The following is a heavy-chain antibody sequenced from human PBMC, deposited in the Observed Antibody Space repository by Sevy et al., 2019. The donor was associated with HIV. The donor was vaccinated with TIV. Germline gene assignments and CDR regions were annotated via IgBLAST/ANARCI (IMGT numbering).Heavy chain of an antibody. D-gene: IGHD1-26*01. V-gene: IGHV3-48*02. CDR3: ARRFNIVGATHFDY. Sequence: GGSLRLSCAASGFTFSSYTMNWVRQAPGKGLEWVSYISSSSSTIYYADSVKGRFTISRDNAKNSLYLQMNSLRDEDTAMNFCARRFNIVGATHFDYWGQGTLVTVSS. CDR1: GFTFSSYT. J-gene: IGHJ4*02. CDR2: ISSSSSTI.